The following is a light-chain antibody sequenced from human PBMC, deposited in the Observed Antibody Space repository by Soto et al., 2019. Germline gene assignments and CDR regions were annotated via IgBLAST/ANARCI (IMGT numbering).Light chain of an antibody. V-gene: IGLV2-14*03. Sequence: QSVLTQPASVSGSPGQSITISCTGTSSDVGGYNYVSWYQQHPGKAPKLMIYDVSNRPSGVSNRFSGSKSGNTASLTISGLQAEDEADYYCSSYTSSSLHVFGTVTKLTVL. CDR3: SSYTSSSLHV. CDR1: SSDVGGYNY. CDR2: DVS. J-gene: IGLJ1*01.